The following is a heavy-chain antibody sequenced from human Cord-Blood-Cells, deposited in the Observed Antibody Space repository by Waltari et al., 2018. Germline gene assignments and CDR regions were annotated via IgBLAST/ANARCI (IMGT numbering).Heavy chain of an antibody. CDR2: IYYSGST. CDR3: ARRKLTGDPIYFDY. J-gene: IGHJ4*02. V-gene: IGHV4-30-4*01. Sequence: QVQLQESGPGLVKPSQPLSLTCTVPGGSISSGAYYWNCIRQPPGKGLEWIGYIYYSGSTYYNPALKSRVTIAVDTSKNQFSLKLSSVTAADTAVYYCARRKLTGDPIYFDYWGQGTLVTVSS. D-gene: IGHD7-27*01. CDR1: GGSISSGAYY.